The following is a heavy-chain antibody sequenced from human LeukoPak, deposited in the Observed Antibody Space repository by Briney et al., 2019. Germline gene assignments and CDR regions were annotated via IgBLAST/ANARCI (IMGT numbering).Heavy chain of an antibody. CDR3: ARDPSRVLRFLEWLSHYFDY. J-gene: IGHJ4*02. CDR1: GYTFTGYY. D-gene: IGHD3-3*01. V-gene: IGHV1-2*02. Sequence: ASVKVSCKASGYTFTGYYMHWVRQAPGQGLEWMGWINPNSGGTNYAQKFQGRVTMTRDTSISTAYMELSRLRSDDTAVYYCARDPSRVLRFLEWLSHYFDYWGQGTLVTGSS. CDR2: INPNSGGT.